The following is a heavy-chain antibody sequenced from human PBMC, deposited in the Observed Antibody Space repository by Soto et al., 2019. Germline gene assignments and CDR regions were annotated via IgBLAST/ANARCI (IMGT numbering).Heavy chain of an antibody. CDR2: INPIGGST. V-gene: IGHV1-46*03. D-gene: IGHD2-15*01. J-gene: IGHJ4*02. CDR1: GYTFTSYY. CDR3: ARVYCSGGSCYSVDY. Sequence: QVQLVQSGAEVKKPGASVKVSCKASGYTFTSYYMHWVRQAPGQGLEWMGIINPIGGSTSYAQKFKGRVTMTRDTSTSTVYMELSSLRSEDTAVYYCARVYCSGGSCYSVDYWGQGTLVTVSS.